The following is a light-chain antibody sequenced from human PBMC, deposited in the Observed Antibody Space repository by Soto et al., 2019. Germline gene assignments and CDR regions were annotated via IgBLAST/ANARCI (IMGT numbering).Light chain of an antibody. CDR2: GAS. CDR1: QSLGSN. V-gene: IGKV3-15*01. Sequence: EIVLTQSPATLSVSPGEGATLSCRASQSLGSNLAWYQRKPGQAPRLLIYGASTRATGIPVRFSGSGSGTEFTLTISSLQSEDFAVYYCQQYNNWFTFGQGTKLEIK. CDR3: QQYNNWFT. J-gene: IGKJ2*01.